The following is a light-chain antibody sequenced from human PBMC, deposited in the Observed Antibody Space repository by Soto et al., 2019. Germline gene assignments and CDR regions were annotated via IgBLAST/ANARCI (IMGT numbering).Light chain of an antibody. V-gene: IGLV1-51*02. CDR2: ENN. CDR1: NSNIGNTY. CDR3: GAWDSGLSGYV. Sequence: QSVLTQPPSVSAAPGQKVTISCSGSNSNIGNTYVSWYQQLPGTAPKLLIYENNKRPSGIPDRFSGSKSGTSATLGITGLQTGDEAGYYCGAWDSGLSGYVFATGTRVTVL. J-gene: IGLJ1*01.